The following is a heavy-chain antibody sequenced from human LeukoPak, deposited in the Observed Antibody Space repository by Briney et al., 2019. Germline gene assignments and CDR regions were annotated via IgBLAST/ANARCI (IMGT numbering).Heavy chain of an antibody. Sequence: ASVKVSCKASGYTFTSHGISWVRQAPGQGLEWMGWISTYNGNTNYAQKLQGRVSMTTDTSTSTAYMDLRSLRSDDTAVYYCARAPDTVARAFDIWGQGTMVTVSS. CDR3: ARAPDTVARAFDI. CDR1: GYTFTSHG. D-gene: IGHD5-12*01. CDR2: ISTYNGNT. V-gene: IGHV1-18*01. J-gene: IGHJ3*02.